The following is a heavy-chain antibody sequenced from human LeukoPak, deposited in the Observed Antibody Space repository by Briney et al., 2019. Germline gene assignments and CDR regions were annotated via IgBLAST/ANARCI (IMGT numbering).Heavy chain of an antibody. Sequence: GGSLRLSCAASGFTFSSYAMHWVRQAPGKGLEWGAVISYDGSNKYYADSVKGRFTISRDNSKNTLYLQMNSLRAEDTAVYYCARGYYYDSSGYYGYWGQGTLVTVSS. D-gene: IGHD3-22*01. J-gene: IGHJ4*02. CDR2: ISYDGSNK. CDR1: GFTFSSYA. V-gene: IGHV3-30-3*01. CDR3: ARGYYYDSSGYYGY.